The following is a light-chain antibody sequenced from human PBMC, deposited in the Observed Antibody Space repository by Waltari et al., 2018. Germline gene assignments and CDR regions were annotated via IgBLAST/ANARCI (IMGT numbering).Light chain of an antibody. CDR3: QQYSSSVMYT. V-gene: IGKV3-20*01. CDR1: QSVGNNF. CDR2: GAS. Sequence: DIVLTQSPGTLSLSPGERATLSCRASQSVGNNFLAWYQQKPGQTPRPLIYGASSRATGIPDRFSGSGSGTDFILIISRLEPEDFGVYFCQQYSSSVMYTFGQGTKLEI. J-gene: IGKJ2*01.